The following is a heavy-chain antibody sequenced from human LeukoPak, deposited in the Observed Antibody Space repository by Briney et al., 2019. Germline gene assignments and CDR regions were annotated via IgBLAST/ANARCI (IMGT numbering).Heavy chain of an antibody. CDR2: ISGSGGST. CDR3: AKTGYCTNADIPERLCYYYGMDV. J-gene: IGHJ6*02. Sequence: RSGGSLRLSCAASGFTFSNYAMSWVRQAPGKGLEWVSAISGSGGSTYYADSVKGRFTISRDNSKNTLYLQMNSLRAEDTAVYYCAKTGYCTNADIPERLCYYYGMDVWGQGTTVTVSS. D-gene: IGHD2-8*01. CDR1: GFTFSNYA. V-gene: IGHV3-23*01.